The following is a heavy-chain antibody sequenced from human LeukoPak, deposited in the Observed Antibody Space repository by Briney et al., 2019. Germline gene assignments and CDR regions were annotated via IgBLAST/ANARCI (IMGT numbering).Heavy chain of an antibody. D-gene: IGHD3-10*01. J-gene: IGHJ4*02. V-gene: IGHV3-11*05. Sequence: GGSLRLSCAASGFTFSDYYMSWIRQAPGKGLEWVSYICSSSSYTNYADSVKGRFTISRDNAKNSLYLQRNSLRAEDTAVYYCARDPGSYYGSGGYYNVAAPPLFDYWGQGTLVTVSS. CDR1: GFTFSDYY. CDR2: ICSSSSYT. CDR3: ARDPGSYYGSGGYYNVAAPPLFDY.